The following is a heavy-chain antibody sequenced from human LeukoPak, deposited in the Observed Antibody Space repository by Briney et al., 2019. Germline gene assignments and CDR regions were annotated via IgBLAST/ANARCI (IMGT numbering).Heavy chain of an antibody. CDR1: GGSISSSSYY. D-gene: IGHD3-10*01. V-gene: IGHV4-39*01. CDR2: IYYSGST. CDR3: ARHDPVWFGELLTNFDY. J-gene: IGHJ4*02. Sequence: KTSETLSLTCTVSGGSISSSSYYWGWIRQPPGKGLEWIGSIYYSGSTYYNPSLKSRVTISVDTSKNQFSLKLSSVTAADTAVYYCARHDPVWFGELLTNFDYWGQGTLVTVSS.